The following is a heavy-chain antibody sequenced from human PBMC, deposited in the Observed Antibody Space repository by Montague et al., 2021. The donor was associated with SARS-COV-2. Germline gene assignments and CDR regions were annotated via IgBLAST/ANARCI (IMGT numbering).Heavy chain of an antibody. J-gene: IGHJ3*02. CDR1: GGSINTYY. V-gene: IGHV4-59*08. CDR3: ARVTTKRTRYGSGSYRGFDDFDI. CDR2: IYYSGST. D-gene: IGHD3-10*01. Sequence: SETLSLTCTVSGGSINTYYWSWIRQPPGKVLEWIGYIYYSGSTNYNPSLKSRVTIPVDTSKNQFSLKLSSVTAADTAVYYCARVTTKRTRYGSGSYRGFDDFDIWGQGTMVTVSS.